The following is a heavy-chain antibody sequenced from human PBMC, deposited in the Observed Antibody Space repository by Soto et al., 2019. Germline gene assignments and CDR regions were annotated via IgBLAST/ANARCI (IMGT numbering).Heavy chain of an antibody. V-gene: IGHV3-23*01. Sequence: EVQLLESGGGLIQPGGSLRLSCAASGFPFSTYEMTWARQSPGKGLEWVAFITSSGGPTYYADSVRGRFTISRDNSKNTLYLQMDSLRVEDAARYYCVKGGWFDDWGQGTLVTVSS. CDR3: VKGGWFDD. CDR2: ITSSGGPT. J-gene: IGHJ5*02. CDR1: GFPFSTYE.